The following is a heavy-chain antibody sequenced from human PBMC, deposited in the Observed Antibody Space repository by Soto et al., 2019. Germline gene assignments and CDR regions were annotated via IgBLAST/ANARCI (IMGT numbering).Heavy chain of an antibody. Sequence: GGSLRLSCAASGFTFSSYWMHWFRQAPGKGLVWVSRINSDGSSTSYADSVKGRFTISRDNAKNTLYLQMNSLRAEDTAVYYCARVVIVGATMFDYWGQGTLVTVSS. J-gene: IGHJ4*02. CDR2: INSDGSST. D-gene: IGHD1-26*01. CDR3: ARVVIVGATMFDY. V-gene: IGHV3-74*01. CDR1: GFTFSSYW.